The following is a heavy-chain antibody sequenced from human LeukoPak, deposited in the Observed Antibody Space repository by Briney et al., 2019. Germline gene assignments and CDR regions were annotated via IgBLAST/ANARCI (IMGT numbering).Heavy chain of an antibody. CDR1: GGSISSSSYY. V-gene: IGHV4-39*07. CDR2: IYYSGST. Sequence: SETLSLTCTVSGGSISSSSYYWGWIRQPPGKGLEWIGSIYYSGSTYYNPSLKSRVTISVDTSKNQFSLKLSSVTAADTAVYYCARTGTTDWFDPWGQGTLVTVSS. J-gene: IGHJ5*02. D-gene: IGHD1-1*01. CDR3: ARTGTTDWFDP.